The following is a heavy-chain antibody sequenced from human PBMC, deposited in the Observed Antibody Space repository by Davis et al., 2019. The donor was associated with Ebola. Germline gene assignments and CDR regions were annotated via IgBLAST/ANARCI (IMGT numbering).Heavy chain of an antibody. CDR1: GFTFDDYA. V-gene: IGHV3-43D*03. J-gene: IGHJ4*02. CDR3: AKGGLLTYYDFWKGEDYFDY. Sequence: GESLKISCAASGFTFDDYAMHWVRQAPGKGLEWVSLISWDGGSTYYADSVKGRFTISRDNSKNSLYLQMNSLRAEDTALYYCAKGGLLTYYDFWKGEDYFDYWGQGTLVTVSS. CDR2: ISWDGGST. D-gene: IGHD3-3*01.